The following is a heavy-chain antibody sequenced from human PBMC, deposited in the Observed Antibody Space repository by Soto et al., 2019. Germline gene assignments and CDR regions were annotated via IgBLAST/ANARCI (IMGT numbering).Heavy chain of an antibody. Sequence: GGSLRLSCAASGFTFSSYAMSWVRQAPGKGLEWVSAISGSGGSTYYADSVKGRFTISRDNSKNTLYLQMNSLRAEDTAVYYCAKLGDILTGYSGAWKAPFDYWGQGTLGTVSS. CDR2: ISGSGGST. D-gene: IGHD3-9*01. CDR3: AKLGDILTGYSGAWKAPFDY. V-gene: IGHV3-23*01. J-gene: IGHJ4*02. CDR1: GFTFSSYA.